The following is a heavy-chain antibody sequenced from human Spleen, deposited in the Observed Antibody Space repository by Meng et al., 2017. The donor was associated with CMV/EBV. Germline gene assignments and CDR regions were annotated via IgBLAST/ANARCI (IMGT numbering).Heavy chain of an antibody. D-gene: IGHD2-2*01. CDR2: INPNSGDA. J-gene: IGHJ6*02. Sequence: ASVKVSCKATGYTFTGYYVHWVRQAPGQGLEWMGWINPNSGDAKYAPKSQGRVTMTRDTSISTAYMELSRLRSDDTAVYYCARSRDCSSTSCYGHYYYAMDVWGQGTTVTVSS. V-gene: IGHV1-2*02. CDR1: GYTFTGYY. CDR3: ARSRDCSSTSCYGHYYYAMDV.